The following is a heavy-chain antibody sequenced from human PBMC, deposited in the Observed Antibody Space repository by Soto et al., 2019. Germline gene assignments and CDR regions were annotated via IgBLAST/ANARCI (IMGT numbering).Heavy chain of an antibody. CDR2: ISADNVNT. CDR3: ARLEHDSSGPAAFDP. Sequence: QVQLGQSGAEVKKPGASVKVSCKASGYTFTSSAITWVQQAPGRGLEWLGWISADNVNTNYEQKLQGRVTMAIDTSTSTAYMDLRSLRSDDTAVYDWARLEHDSSGPAAFDPWGQGTMVTVSS. V-gene: IGHV1-18*04. J-gene: IGHJ5*02. CDR1: GYTFTSSA. D-gene: IGHD3-22*01.